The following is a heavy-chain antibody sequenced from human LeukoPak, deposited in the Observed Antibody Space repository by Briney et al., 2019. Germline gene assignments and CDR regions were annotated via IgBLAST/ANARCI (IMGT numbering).Heavy chain of an antibody. D-gene: IGHD6-6*01. CDR1: GFTFSSYA. J-gene: IGHJ4*02. V-gene: IGHV3-30*04. CDR2: ISYDGSNK. Sequence: PGGSLRLSCAASGFTFSSYAMHWVRQAPGKGLEWVAVISYDGSNKYYADSVKGRFTISRDNSKNTLYLQMNSLRAEDTAAYYCARDGARYSSSSVELDYWGQGTLVTVSS. CDR3: ARDGARYSSSSVELDY.